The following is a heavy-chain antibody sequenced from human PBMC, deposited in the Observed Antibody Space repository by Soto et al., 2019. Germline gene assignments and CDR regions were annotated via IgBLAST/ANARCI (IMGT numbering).Heavy chain of an antibody. V-gene: IGHV4-61*01. J-gene: IGHJ4*02. CDR1: GGSVSSGSDY. Sequence: PSETLSLTCTVSGGSVSSGSDYWSWIRQPPGKGLEWIGHIYNSESTNYNPSLKSRVTISADTSKSQFSLKLTSMTAADTAVYFRARVKGYTYGYDPRYYFDYWGQGTLVTVSS. D-gene: IGHD5-18*01. CDR2: IYNSEST. CDR3: ARVKGYTYGYDPRYYFDY.